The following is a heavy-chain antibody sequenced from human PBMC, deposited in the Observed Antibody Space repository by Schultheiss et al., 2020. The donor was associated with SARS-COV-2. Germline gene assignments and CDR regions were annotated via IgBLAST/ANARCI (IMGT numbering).Heavy chain of an antibody. CDR2: ISSSSSYI. D-gene: IGHD2-2*01. V-gene: IGHV3-21*01. CDR3: ARGPAIVPAAVGFDS. J-gene: IGHJ4*02. CDR1: GFTFSSYS. Sequence: AGSLRLSCAASGFTFSSYSMNWVRQAPGKGLEWVSSISSSSSYIYYADSVKGRFTISRDNAKNSVYLQMNSLRAEDTAIYYCARGPAIVPAAVGFDSWGQGTLVTVSS.